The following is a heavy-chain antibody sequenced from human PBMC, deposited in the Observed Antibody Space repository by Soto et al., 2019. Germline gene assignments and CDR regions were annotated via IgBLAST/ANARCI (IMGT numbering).Heavy chain of an antibody. J-gene: IGHJ5*02. D-gene: IGHD2-2*01. CDR3: AREIPENIVVVPAAIGWFDP. CDR2: ISSSGSTI. V-gene: IGHV3-48*03. CDR1: GFTFSSYE. Sequence: QPGGSLRLSCAASGFTFSSYEMNWVRQAPGKGLEWVSYISSSGSTIYYADSVKGRFTISRDNAKNSLYLQMNSLRAEDTAVYYCAREIPENIVVVPAAIGWFDPWGQGTLVTVSS.